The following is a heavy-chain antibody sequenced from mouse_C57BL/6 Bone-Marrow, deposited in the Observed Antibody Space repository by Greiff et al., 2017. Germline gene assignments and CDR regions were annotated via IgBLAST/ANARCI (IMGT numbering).Heavy chain of an antibody. D-gene: IGHD4-1*01. V-gene: IGHV1-50*01. CDR3: ASQTGTDFDY. CDR1: GYTFTSYW. Sequence: QVQLQQPGAELVKPGASVKLSCKASGYTFTSYWMQWVKPRPGQGLEWIGEIDPSDSYTNYNQKFKGKATLTVDTYSSTAYLQLSSLTSEDSAVYYCASQTGTDFDYWGQGTTLTVSS. CDR2: IDPSDSYT. J-gene: IGHJ2*01.